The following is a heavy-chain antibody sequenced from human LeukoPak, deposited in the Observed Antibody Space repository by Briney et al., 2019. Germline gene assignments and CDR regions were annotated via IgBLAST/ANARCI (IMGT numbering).Heavy chain of an antibody. CDR2: IDRDGSVR. V-gene: IGHV3-7*01. CDR1: GFSFSTYW. D-gene: IGHD6-13*01. Sequence: GGSLRLSCSASGFSFSTYWMSWVRQTPETGLEFVANIDRDGSVRNYMDSLRGRSTISRDNAKKSMYLEINSLRADDTAVYYCARDPESSSFDLWGRGALVTVSS. CDR3: ARDPESSSFDL. J-gene: IGHJ4*02.